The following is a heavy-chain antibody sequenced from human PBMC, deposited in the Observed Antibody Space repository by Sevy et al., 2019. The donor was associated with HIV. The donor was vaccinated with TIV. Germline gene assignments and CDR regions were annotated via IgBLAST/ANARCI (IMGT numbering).Heavy chain of an antibody. Sequence: GGSLRLSCAAFGFTFSDHRMHWVRQAPGKGLEWVAVISYDGRNNKYNVDSVKGRFTISRDNSKNTVYLQMNSLRPEDTAIYYCARDRGEFLSSAFDYWGQGTLVTVSS. D-gene: IGHD3-16*01. CDR1: GFTFSDHR. V-gene: IGHV3-30*03. J-gene: IGHJ4*02. CDR3: ARDRGEFLSSAFDY. CDR2: ISYDGRNNK.